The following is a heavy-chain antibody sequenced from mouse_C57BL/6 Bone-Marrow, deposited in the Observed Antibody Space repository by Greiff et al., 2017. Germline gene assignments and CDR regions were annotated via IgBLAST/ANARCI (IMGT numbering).Heavy chain of an antibody. CDR2: IDPETGGT. D-gene: IGHD1-1*01. J-gene: IGHJ2*01. V-gene: IGHV1-15*01. CDR3: TRDGNYYGSSYYFDY. Sequence: QVQLQQSGAELVRPGASVTLSCKASGYTFTDYEMTWVKQTPVHGLEWIGAIDPETGGTAYNQKFKGKAILTADKSSSTADMERRSLTSEDSAVYYCTRDGNYYGSSYYFDYWGQGTTLTVSS. CDR1: GYTFTDYE.